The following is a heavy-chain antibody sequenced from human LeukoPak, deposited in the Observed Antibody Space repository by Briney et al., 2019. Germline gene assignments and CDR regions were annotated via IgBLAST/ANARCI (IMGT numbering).Heavy chain of an antibody. CDR1: GYSISSGYY. CDR3: ARVQWLGAFDI. V-gene: IGHV4-38-2*02. CDR2: IYHSGSP. D-gene: IGHD6-19*01. J-gene: IGHJ3*02. Sequence: SETLSLTCTVSGYSISSGYYWGWIRQPPGKGLEWIGSIYHSGSPYYNPSLKSRVTISVDTSKNHFSLKLSSVTAADTAVYYCARVQWLGAFDIWGQGTMVTVSS.